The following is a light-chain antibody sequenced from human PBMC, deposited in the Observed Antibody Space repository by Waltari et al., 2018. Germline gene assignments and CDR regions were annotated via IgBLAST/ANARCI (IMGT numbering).Light chain of an antibody. CDR2: DAS. Sequence: EIVLTQSPGTLSLSPGERATLSCRASQSVSSALAWYQQKPGQAPRLLIYDASRRATGIPDRFSGSVSGTDFSLTITRLEPEDFAVYYCQHYVRLPATFGQGTKVEIK. V-gene: IGKV3-20*01. CDR3: QHYVRLPAT. CDR1: QSVSSA. J-gene: IGKJ1*01.